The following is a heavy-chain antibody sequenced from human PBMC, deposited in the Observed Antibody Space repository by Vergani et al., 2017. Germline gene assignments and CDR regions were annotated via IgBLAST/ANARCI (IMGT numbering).Heavy chain of an antibody. Sequence: QVHLVQSGAEVKKPGASVKVSCKASGYTFSSYGITWVRLAPGQGLEWMGWISVYSCDTTYAQKLQGRVTMTTDTSTSTAYMDLRSLRSDDTAVYYCARGEKTGIARYWGQGTLVTVSS. V-gene: IGHV1-18*01. CDR3: ARGEKTGIARY. CDR2: ISVYSCDT. J-gene: IGHJ4*02. D-gene: IGHD1-1*01. CDR1: GYTFSSYG.